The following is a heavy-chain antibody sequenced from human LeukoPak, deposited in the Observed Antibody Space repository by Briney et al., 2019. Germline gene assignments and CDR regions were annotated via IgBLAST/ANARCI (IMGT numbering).Heavy chain of an antibody. V-gene: IGHV3-74*01. D-gene: IGHD1-26*01. CDR1: GFTFSSYW. J-gene: IGHJ3*02. Sequence: GGSLRLSCAASGFTFSSYWMHWVRQAPGKGLVWVSRINSDGSSTSYADSVEGRFTISRDNAKNTLYLQMNSLRAEDTAVYYCARDFVGARPDAFDIWGQGTMVTVSS. CDR3: ARDFVGARPDAFDI. CDR2: INSDGSST.